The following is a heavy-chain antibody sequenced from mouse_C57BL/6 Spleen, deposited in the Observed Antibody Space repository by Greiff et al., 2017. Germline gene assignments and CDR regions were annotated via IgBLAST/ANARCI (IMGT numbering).Heavy chain of an antibody. D-gene: IGHD1-1*01. Sequence: EVQLQQSGPELVKPGASVKISCKASGYTFTDYYMNWVKQSHGKSLEWIGDINPNNGGTSYKQKFKGKATLTVDKSSSTAYMELRSLTSEDSAVYYCARRDYGSPYWYFDVWGTGTTVTVSS. J-gene: IGHJ1*03. CDR2: INPNNGGT. V-gene: IGHV1-26*01. CDR3: ARRDYGSPYWYFDV. CDR1: GYTFTDYY.